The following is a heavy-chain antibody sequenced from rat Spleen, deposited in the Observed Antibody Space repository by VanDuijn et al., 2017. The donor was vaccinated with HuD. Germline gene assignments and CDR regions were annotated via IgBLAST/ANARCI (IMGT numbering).Heavy chain of an antibody. J-gene: IGHJ2*01. Sequence: EVQLVESGGGLVQPGRSLKLSCAASGFTFSDYNMAWVRQAPKKGLEWVATISTSGSGTYYPDSVKGRFTISRDNAKTTLYLQMNSLRSEDTATYYCARYTSLFDYWGQGVMVTVSS. CDR3: ARYTSLFDY. D-gene: IGHD2-1*01. CDR1: GFTFSDYN. CDR2: ISTSGSGT. V-gene: IGHV5-7*01.